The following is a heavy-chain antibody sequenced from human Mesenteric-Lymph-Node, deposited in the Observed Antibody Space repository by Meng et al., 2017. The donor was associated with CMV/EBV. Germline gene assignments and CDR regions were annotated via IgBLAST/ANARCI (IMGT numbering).Heavy chain of an antibody. Sequence: GGSLRLSCAASGFTFSSYGMHWVRQAPGKGLEWVAFIRYDGSNKYYADSVKGRFTISRDNSKNTLYLQMNSLRAEDTAVYYCAKDYVFSFGPRTRHYGMDVWGQGTTVTVSS. J-gene: IGHJ6*02. CDR1: GFTFSSYG. CDR3: AKDYVFSFGPRTRHYGMDV. D-gene: IGHD3-10*01. V-gene: IGHV3-30*02. CDR2: IRYDGSNK.